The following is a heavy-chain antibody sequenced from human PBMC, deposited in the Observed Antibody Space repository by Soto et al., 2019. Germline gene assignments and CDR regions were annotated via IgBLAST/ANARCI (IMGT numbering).Heavy chain of an antibody. D-gene: IGHD3-10*01. V-gene: IGHV5-10-1*01. Sequence: GESLKISCKGSGYSFTSYWISWVRQMPGKGLEWMGRIDPSDSYTNYSPSFQGHVTISADKSISTAYLQWSSLKASDTAMYYCARTPAPLLWFGESEYYYYGMDVCGQGTTVTVSS. CDR2: IDPSDSYT. CDR3: ARTPAPLLWFGESEYYYYGMDV. CDR1: GYSFTSYW. J-gene: IGHJ6*02.